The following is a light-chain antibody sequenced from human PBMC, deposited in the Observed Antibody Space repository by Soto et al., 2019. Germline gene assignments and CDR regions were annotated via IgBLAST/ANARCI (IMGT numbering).Light chain of an antibody. CDR2: GNS. Sequence: QSVLTQPPSVSGAPGQRVTISCTGSSSNIGAGYDVHWYQQLPGTAPNLLIYGNSNRPSGAPDRFSGSKSGTSASLAITGLRAEDEADYYCQAYDSSLSGWVLGGGTKLTVL. CDR3: QAYDSSLSGWV. V-gene: IGLV1-40*01. J-gene: IGLJ3*02. CDR1: SSNIGAGYD.